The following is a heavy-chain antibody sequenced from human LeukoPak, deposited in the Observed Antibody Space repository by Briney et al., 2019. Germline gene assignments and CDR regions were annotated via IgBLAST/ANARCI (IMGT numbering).Heavy chain of an antibody. V-gene: IGHV3-48*04. J-gene: IGHJ3*02. Sequence: GGSLRLSCAASGFTFSTYSMNWVRQAPGKGLEWVSYISSNISTIYYADSVKGRFTISRDNAKNSLYPQMNSLRAEDTAVYYCARERSVVVPRGAFDIWGQGTMVTVSS. CDR1: GFTFSTYS. D-gene: IGHD3-22*01. CDR2: ISSNISTI. CDR3: ARERSVVVPRGAFDI.